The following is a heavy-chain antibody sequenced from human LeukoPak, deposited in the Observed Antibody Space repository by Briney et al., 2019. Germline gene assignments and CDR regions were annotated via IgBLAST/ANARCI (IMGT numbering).Heavy chain of an antibody. CDR2: INAGNGNT. D-gene: IGHD3-22*01. CDR3: ATSRKYDSSGFLGY. CDR1: GYTFTSYA. J-gene: IGHJ4*02. Sequence: GASVKVSCKASGYTFTSYAMHWVRQAPGQRLEWMGWINAGNGNTKYSQKFQGRVTITRDTSASTAYMELRSLRSDDTAVYYCATSRKYDSSGFLGYWGQGTLVTVSS. V-gene: IGHV1-3*01.